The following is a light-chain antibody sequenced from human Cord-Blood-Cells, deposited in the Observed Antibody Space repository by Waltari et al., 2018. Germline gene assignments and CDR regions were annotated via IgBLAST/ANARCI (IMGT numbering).Light chain of an antibody. Sequence: QSALTQPASVSGSPGQSITLSCTGTSSYVCGSNYVSWYQQHPGKAPKLMIYDVSNRPSGVSNRFSGSKSGNTASLTISGLQAEDEADYYCSSYTSSSTRVFGGGTKLTVL. CDR3: SSYTSSSTRV. CDR2: DVS. CDR1: SSYVCGSNY. V-gene: IGLV2-14*03. J-gene: IGLJ3*02.